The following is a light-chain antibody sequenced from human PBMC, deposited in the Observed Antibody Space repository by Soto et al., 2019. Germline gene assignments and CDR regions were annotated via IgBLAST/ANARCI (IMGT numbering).Light chain of an antibody. J-gene: IGLJ1*01. Sequence: QSVLTQPAPVSGSPGQSITISCTGTSSDVGGYNYVSWYQQHPGKAPKLMIYEVSNRPSGVSNRFSGSKSGNTASLTISGLQAEDEADYYCSSYTSSSTLPYVFGTGTKV. CDR1: SSDVGGYNY. CDR2: EVS. CDR3: SSYTSSSTLPYV. V-gene: IGLV2-14*01.